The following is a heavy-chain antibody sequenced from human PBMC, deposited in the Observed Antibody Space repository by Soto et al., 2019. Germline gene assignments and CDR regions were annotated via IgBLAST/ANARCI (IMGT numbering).Heavy chain of an antibody. Sequence: QVQLVESGGGVVQPGRSLRLSCAASGFTLSSYAMHWVRQAPGKGLECVAVISYDGSKKYYADSVKGRFTISRDNSKSTLYLKMSTLRAEDTAVYYCARDPYSSGWLDYWGQGTLVTVSS. CDR2: ISYDGSKK. J-gene: IGHJ4*02. CDR1: GFTLSSYA. CDR3: ARDPYSSGWLDY. D-gene: IGHD6-19*01. V-gene: IGHV3-30-3*01.